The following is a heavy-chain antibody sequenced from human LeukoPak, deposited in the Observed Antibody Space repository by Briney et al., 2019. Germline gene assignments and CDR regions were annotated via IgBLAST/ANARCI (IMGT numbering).Heavy chain of an antibody. V-gene: IGHV1-18*01. CDR3: ARTYCSGGSCHFDY. J-gene: IGHJ4*02. D-gene: IGHD2-15*01. Sequence: GASVKVSCKASGGTFSSYAISWVRQAPGQGLEWMGWISAYNGNTNYAQKLQGRVTMTTDASTSTAYMELRSLRSDDTAVYYCARTYCSGGSCHFDYWGQGTLVTVSS. CDR1: GGTFSSYA. CDR2: ISAYNGNT.